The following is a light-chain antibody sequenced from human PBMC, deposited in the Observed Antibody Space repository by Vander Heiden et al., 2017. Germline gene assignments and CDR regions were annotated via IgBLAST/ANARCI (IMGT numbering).Light chain of an antibody. CDR3: QQDNTWPT. CDR2: GAS. J-gene: IGKJ1*01. Sequence: EIVMTQSPATLSVSPGERATLSCRASQSVSSNLAWYQQKPGQAPRLLIYGASTRANGIPAKFSGSGSGTEFTLTISSLQSEDFAVYYCQQDNTWPTFGQGTKVEIK. V-gene: IGKV3-15*01. CDR1: QSVSSN.